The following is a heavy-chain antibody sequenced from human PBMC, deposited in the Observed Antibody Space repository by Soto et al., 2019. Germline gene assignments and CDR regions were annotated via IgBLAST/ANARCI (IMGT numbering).Heavy chain of an antibody. V-gene: IGHV1-2*04. J-gene: IGHJ4*02. CDR2: INPNSGDT. CDR3: ATSRISIAVAGETEYYFDY. Sequence: ASVKVSCKASGYIFTGYYMHWVRQAPGQGLEWMGWINPNSGDTNYTQRFQGWVTMTRDTSISTAYMELSRLRSDDTAVYYCATSRISIAVAGETEYYFDYWGQGTLVTVSS. D-gene: IGHD6-19*01. CDR1: GYIFTGYY.